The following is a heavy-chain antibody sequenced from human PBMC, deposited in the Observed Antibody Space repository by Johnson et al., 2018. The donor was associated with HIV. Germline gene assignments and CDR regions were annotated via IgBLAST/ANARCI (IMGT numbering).Heavy chain of an antibody. Sequence: LRLSCAASGFTFRSYWMSWVRPAPGKGLEWVANIKQDGSEKYYVDSVKGRFTISRDNAKNSLYLQMNSLRAEDTAVYYCARDAVAAANAFDIWGQGTMVTVSS. CDR3: ARDAVAAANAFDI. J-gene: IGHJ3*02. CDR2: IKQDGSEK. V-gene: IGHV3-7*01. D-gene: IGHD6-19*01. CDR1: GFTFRSYW.